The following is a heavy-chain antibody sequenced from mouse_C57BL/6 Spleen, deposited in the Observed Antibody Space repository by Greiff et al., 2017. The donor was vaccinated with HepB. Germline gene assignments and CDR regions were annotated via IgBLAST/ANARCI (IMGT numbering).Heavy chain of an antibody. CDR3: ARNEAYDYDAMDY. CDR2: IWTGGGT. J-gene: IGHJ4*01. CDR1: GFSLTSYA. D-gene: IGHD2-10*02. Sequence: VQLQQSGPGLVAPSQSLSITCTVSGFSLTSYAISWVRQPPGKGLEWLGVIWTGGGTNYNSALKSRLSISKDNSKSQVFLKMNSLQTDDTARYYCARNEAYDYDAMDYWGQGTSVTVSS. V-gene: IGHV2-9-1*01.